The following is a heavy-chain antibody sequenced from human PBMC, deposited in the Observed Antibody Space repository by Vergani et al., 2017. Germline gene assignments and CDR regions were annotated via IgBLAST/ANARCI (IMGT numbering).Heavy chain of an antibody. CDR2: IIPIFGTA. J-gene: IGHJ4*02. D-gene: IGHD1-26*01. Sequence: QVQLVQSGAEVKKPGSSVKVSCKASGGTFSSYAFSWVRQAPGQGLEWMGRIIPIFGTADYAQKFQGRVTITADESTSTASMELSSLRSEDTAVYYCAGETSYIGSCWSWVDWVQGTLVTVSS. CDR3: AGETSYIGSCWSWVD. V-gene: IGHV1-69*13. CDR1: GGTFSSYA.